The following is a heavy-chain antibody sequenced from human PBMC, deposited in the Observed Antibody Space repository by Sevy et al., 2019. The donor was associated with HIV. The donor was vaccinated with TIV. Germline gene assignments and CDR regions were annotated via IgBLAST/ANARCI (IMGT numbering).Heavy chain of an antibody. CDR1: GFTFRNYA. V-gene: IGHV3-23*01. CDR2: ISGTGGSGDKT. D-gene: IGHD3-22*01. CDR3: ARKYDSSGYFDY. Sequence: GGSLRLSCAASGFTFRNYAMNWVRQAPGKGLEWVSGISGTGGSGDKTNYADSVKGRFTISRDDSKNSLYLQLNTLRAEDTAIYYCARKYDSSGYFDYWGQGTLVTFSS. J-gene: IGHJ4*02.